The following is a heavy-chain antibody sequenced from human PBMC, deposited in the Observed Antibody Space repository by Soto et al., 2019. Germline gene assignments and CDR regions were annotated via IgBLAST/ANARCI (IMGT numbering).Heavy chain of an antibody. CDR2: IRRSGDTT. CDR3: ARELPTYGSGRKDYYYYGMDV. J-gene: IGHJ6*02. Sequence: EVQVLESGGGLVQPGGSLRLSCAASGFTFSSYAMSWVRQAPGKGLEWVSTIRRSGDTTYYADSVKGRFTVSRDNSKNALYLQLNSLRAEDTAVYYCARELPTYGSGRKDYYYYGMDVWGQGTTVTVSS. CDR1: GFTFSSYA. D-gene: IGHD3-10*01. V-gene: IGHV3-23*01.